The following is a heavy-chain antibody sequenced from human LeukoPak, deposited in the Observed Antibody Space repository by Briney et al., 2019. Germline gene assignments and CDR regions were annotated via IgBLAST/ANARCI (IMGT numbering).Heavy chain of an antibody. V-gene: IGHV4-61*02. Sequence: SETLSLTCIVSGGSISSGTYYWTWIRQPAGKGLEWIGRIYTSGSTNYNPSLKSRVTISVDTSKNQFSLKLSSATAADTAVYYCAVTYSSSPDYWGQGTLVTVSS. CDR2: IYTSGST. D-gene: IGHD6-6*01. J-gene: IGHJ4*02. CDR1: GGSISSGTYY. CDR3: AVTYSSSPDY.